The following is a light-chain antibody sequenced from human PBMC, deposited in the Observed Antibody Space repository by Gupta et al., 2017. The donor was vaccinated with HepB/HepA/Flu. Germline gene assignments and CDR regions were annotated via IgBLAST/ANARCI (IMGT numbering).Light chain of an antibody. Sequence: DIQMTQSPSSVSASVGDRVTITCRASQGIGTWLAWYQQKPGQAPKLLIHAASTVQSGVPSRFSGSGSGTGFTLTISNRQPEDFAIYYCQQASNFPRTFGQGTKLEIK. CDR1: QGIGTW. V-gene: IGKV1-12*01. CDR2: AAS. CDR3: QQASNFPRT. J-gene: IGKJ2*02.